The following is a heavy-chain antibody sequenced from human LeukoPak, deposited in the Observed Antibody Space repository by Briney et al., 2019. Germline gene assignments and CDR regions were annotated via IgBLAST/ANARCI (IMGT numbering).Heavy chain of an antibody. V-gene: IGHV3-48*01. J-gene: IGHJ6*02. CDR3: ARDRTPVAGTAWFYYYGMDV. CDR2: ISSSSSTI. CDR1: GFTFSSYR. Sequence: PGGSLRLSCAASGFTFSSYRMNWVRQAPGKGLEWVSYISSSSSTIYYTDSVKGRFTISRDNAKNSLYLQMNSLRAEDTAVYYCARDRTPVAGTAWFYYYGMDVWGQGTTVTVSS. D-gene: IGHD6-19*01.